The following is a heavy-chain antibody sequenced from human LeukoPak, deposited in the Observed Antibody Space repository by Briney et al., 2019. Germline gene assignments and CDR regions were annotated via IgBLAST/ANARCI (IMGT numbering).Heavy chain of an antibody. CDR1: GLSFTDYY. CDR3: VREGNELLSKNFDY. D-gene: IGHD2-21*02. J-gene: IGHJ4*02. V-gene: IGHV1-2*02. CDR2: INPHSGGT. Sequence: ASVKVSCKASGLSFTDYYMHWVRQAPGQGLEWMGYINPHSGGTSSPQKFQGRVTMTTDTSISAAYMELSSLISDDTAMYYCVREGNELLSKNFDYWGQGTLVTVSS.